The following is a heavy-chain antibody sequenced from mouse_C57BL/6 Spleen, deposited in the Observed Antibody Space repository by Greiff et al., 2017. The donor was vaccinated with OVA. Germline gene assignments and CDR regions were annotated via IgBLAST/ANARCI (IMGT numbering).Heavy chain of an antibody. Sequence: QVQLQQPGAELVKPGASVKLSCKASGYTFTSYWMHWVTQRPGQGLEWIGMIHPNSGSTNYNEKFKSKATLTVDKSSSTAYMQLSSLTSEDSAVYYCARKGGWSNFFDYWGQGTTLTVSS. CDR3: ARKGGWSNFFDY. CDR1: GYTFTSYW. D-gene: IGHD3-3*01. CDR2: IHPNSGST. V-gene: IGHV1-64*01. J-gene: IGHJ2*01.